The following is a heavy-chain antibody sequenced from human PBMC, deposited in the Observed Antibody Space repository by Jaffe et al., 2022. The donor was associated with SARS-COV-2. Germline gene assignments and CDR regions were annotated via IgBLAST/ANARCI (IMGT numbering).Heavy chain of an antibody. CDR3: VKKYSGSYHFDY. V-gene: IGHV3-23*04. CDR2: ISGSGSDS. Sequence: EVQLVESGGGLVQPGGSLRLSCAASGFTFINFAMSWVRQAPGKGLEWVCIISGSGSDSYYADSVKGRFTTSRDNSKNTLYLQMNSLTAEDTAVYYCVKKYSGSYHFDYWGQGTLVTVSS. CDR1: GFTFINFA. D-gene: IGHD1-26*01. J-gene: IGHJ4*02.